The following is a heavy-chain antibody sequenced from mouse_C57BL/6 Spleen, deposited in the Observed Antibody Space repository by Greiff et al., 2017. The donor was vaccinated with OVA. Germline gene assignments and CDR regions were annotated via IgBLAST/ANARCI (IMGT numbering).Heavy chain of an antibody. V-gene: IGHV1-50*01. J-gene: IGHJ1*03. CDR2: IDPSDSYT. CDR1: GYTFTSYW. CDR3: ARDWYFDV. Sequence: QVQLQQPGAELVKPGASVKLSCKASGYTFTSYWMQWVKQRPGQGLEWIGEIDPSDSYTNYNQKFKGKATLTVDTSSSTAYMQLSSLTSEDSAVYYGARDWYFDVWGTGTTVTVSS.